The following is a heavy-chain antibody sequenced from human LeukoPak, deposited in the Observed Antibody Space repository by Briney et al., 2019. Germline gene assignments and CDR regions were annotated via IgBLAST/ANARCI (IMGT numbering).Heavy chain of an antibody. Sequence: YTDSVKGRFTISRDNSKNTVYLQMNSLEGEDTAVYYCARKIFGSGSYPDYWGQGTLVTVSS. D-gene: IGHD3-10*01. J-gene: IGHJ4*02. V-gene: IGHV3-33*01. CDR3: ARKIFGSGSYPDY.